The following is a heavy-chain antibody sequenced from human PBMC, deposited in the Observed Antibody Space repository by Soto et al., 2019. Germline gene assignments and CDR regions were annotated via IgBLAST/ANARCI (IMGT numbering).Heavy chain of an antibody. V-gene: IGHV4-4*02. CDR3: VTMYYNDSSAFLEY. D-gene: IGHD3-22*01. CDR2: IYHGGNT. J-gene: IGHJ4*02. Sequence: QVQLQESGPGLVKPSGTLSLTCALSGGSISSANWWSWVRQPPGKGLEWIGEIYHGGNTNYNPSLKSRVTISVDKSKNQFSLKLNSMTAADTAVYYCVTMYYNDSSAFLEYWGQGTLATVSS. CDR1: GGSISSANW.